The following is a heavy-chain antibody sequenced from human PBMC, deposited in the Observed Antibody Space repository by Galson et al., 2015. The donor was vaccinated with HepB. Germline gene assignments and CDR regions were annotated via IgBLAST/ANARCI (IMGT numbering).Heavy chain of an antibody. D-gene: IGHD2/OR15-2a*01. CDR1: GFAFSYYS. V-gene: IGHV3-21*01. CDR2: IGSSSSYI. J-gene: IGHJ6*03. Sequence: SLRLSCAASGFAFSYYSMNWVRQAPGKGLEWVSSIGSSSSYIYYVDSVKGRFTISRDNAKNSLYLQMNSVRAEDTAVYYCARLSRSNRVLHYMDVWGKGTTVTVSS. CDR3: ARLSRSNRVLHYMDV.